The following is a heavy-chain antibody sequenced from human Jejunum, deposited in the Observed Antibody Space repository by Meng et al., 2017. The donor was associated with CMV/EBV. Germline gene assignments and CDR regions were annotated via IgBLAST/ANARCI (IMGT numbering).Heavy chain of an antibody. CDR1: VSSNF. V-gene: IGHV3-66*03. J-gene: IGHJ3*02. CDR3: ARDLGPKHDYNWRAFDI. D-gene: IGHD5-24*01. Sequence: VSSNFVSWVRQAPGKGLEWVSVIYSSGTTYYTESVNGRFTISRDGSKNMVYLQMNSLRPEDTAMYYCARDLGPKHDYNWRAFDIWGQGTMVTVSS. CDR2: IYSSGTT.